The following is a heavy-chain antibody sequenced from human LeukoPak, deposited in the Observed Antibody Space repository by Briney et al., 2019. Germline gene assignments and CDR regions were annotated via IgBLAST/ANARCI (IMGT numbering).Heavy chain of an antibody. CDR2: IYYSGST. Sequence: PSETLSLTCTVSGGSISSGGYYWSWIRQHPGKGLEWIGYIYYSGSTYYNPSLKSRVTISVYTSKNQFSLKLSSVTAADTAVYYCAREDIVQEEFDPWGQGTLVTVSS. J-gene: IGHJ5*02. CDR3: AREDIVQEEFDP. D-gene: IGHD2-8*01. V-gene: IGHV4-31*03. CDR1: GGSISSGGYY.